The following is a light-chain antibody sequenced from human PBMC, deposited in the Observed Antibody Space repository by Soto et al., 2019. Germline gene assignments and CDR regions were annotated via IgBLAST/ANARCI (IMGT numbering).Light chain of an antibody. CDR2: DAS. J-gene: IGKJ1*01. V-gene: IGKV1-5*01. CDR1: QSIGVW. Sequence: IQLTQSPSSLSASVGDRVTITCRASQSIGVWLAWYQQKPGRAPKLLIYDASTLQRGVPSRFSGSGSGTEFTLNISSLQPEDFATYYCQQYDISSGTFGQGTKVDI. CDR3: QQYDISSGT.